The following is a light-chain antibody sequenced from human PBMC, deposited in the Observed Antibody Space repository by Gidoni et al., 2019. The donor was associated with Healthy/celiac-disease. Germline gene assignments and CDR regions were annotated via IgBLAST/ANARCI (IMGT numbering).Light chain of an antibody. J-gene: IGKJ2*04. CDR2: WAS. Sequence: DIVMTQSPDYLAVSLCESATINCKSSQSVLYSSNNKNYLAWYQQKPGQPPKLLIYWASTLESVVPDRFSGSGSGTDFTLTISSLQAEDFAVYYCQQYYSTPCSFGQGTKLEIK. CDR3: QQYYSTPCS. V-gene: IGKV4-1*01. CDR1: QSVLYSSNNKNY.